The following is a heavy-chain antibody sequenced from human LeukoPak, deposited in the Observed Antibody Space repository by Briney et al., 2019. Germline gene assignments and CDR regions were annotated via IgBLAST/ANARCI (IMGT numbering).Heavy chain of an antibody. CDR1: GYTFTSYG. J-gene: IGHJ4*02. D-gene: IGHD6-13*01. CDR3: ARLRIAAAATYFDY. CDR2: ISAYNGNT. Sequence: ASVKVSCKASGYTFTSYGISWVRQAPGQGLEWMGWISAYNGNTNYAQKLQGRVTMTTDTSTSTAYMELRSLRSDDTAVYYCARLRIAAAATYFDYWGQGTLVTVSS. V-gene: IGHV1-18*01.